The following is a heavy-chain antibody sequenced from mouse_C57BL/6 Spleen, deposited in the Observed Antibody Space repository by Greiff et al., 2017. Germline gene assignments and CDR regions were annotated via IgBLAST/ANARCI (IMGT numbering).Heavy chain of an antibody. V-gene: IGHV1-69*01. CDR1: GYTFTSYW. Sequence: QVQLKQPGAELVMPGASVKLSCKASGYTFTSYWMHWVKQRPGQGLEWIGEIDPSDSYTNYNQKFKGKSTLTVDKSSSTAYMQLSSLTSEDSAVYYCAIGSSYFDYWGQGTTLTVSS. CDR2: IDPSDSYT. J-gene: IGHJ2*01. D-gene: IGHD1-1*01. CDR3: AIGSSYFDY.